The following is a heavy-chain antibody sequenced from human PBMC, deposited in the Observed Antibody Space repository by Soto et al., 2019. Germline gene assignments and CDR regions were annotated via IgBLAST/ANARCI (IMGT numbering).Heavy chain of an antibody. D-gene: IGHD6-19*01. J-gene: IGHJ1*01. Sequence: QVTLKETGPVLVKPTETLTLTCTVSGFSLSNARMGVSWFRQPPGKALEWLAHIFSNDETSYTTSLKSRLTISKDTSKSQVVLTMTNMDPVDTTTYYCARIASSGWYDDYWGQGTLVTVSS. CDR2: IFSNDET. CDR3: ARIASSGWYDDY. CDR1: GFSLSNARMG. V-gene: IGHV2-26*01.